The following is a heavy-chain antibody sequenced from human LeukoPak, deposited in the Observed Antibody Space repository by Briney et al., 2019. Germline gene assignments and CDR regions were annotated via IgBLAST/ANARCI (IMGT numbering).Heavy chain of an antibody. CDR1: GFTFSSYG. Sequence: GGSLRLSCAASGFTFSSYGMHWVRQAPGKGLEWVSSISRSSSYIYYADSVKGRFTMSRDNPKNSLYLQMNSLRAEDTAVYYCARVDTALVNGFDYWGQGTLVTVSS. V-gene: IGHV3-21*01. J-gene: IGHJ4*02. D-gene: IGHD5-18*01. CDR3: ARVDTALVNGFDY. CDR2: ISRSSSYI.